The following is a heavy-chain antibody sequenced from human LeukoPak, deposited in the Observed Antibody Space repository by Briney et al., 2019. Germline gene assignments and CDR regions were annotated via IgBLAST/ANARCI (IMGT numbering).Heavy chain of an antibody. J-gene: IGHJ4*02. CDR2: INPNSGVT. D-gene: IGHD5-24*01. Sequence: ASVTVSFTASGYTFTVYYMHWVRQAPGPGLEWMGWINPNSGVTNYAQKFQGRVTMTRDTSISTAYMELSRLRSDDTAVYYCARDSGDGYNTPIDYWGQGTLVSVSS. CDR3: ARDSGDGYNTPIDY. V-gene: IGHV1-2*02. CDR1: GYTFTVYY.